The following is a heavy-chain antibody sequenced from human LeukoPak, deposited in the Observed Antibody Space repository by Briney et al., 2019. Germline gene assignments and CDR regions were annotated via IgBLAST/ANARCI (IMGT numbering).Heavy chain of an antibody. CDR3: ARDRGPGMDA. J-gene: IGHJ6*02. CDR1: GGSISSGGYY. CDR2: IYYSGST. V-gene: IGHV4-31*03. Sequence: KASETLSLTCTVSGGSISSGGYYWSWIRQHPGKGLEWIGYIYYSGSTYYNPSLKSRVTISVDTSKNQFSLKLSSVTAADTAVYYCARDRGPGMDAWGQGTTVTVSS.